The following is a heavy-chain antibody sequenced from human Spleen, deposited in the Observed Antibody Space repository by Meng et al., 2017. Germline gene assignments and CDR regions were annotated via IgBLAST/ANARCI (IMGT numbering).Heavy chain of an antibody. Sequence: HVHLLQWGAGLLKPSETLSLTCVVSGGSFSYYYWSWIRQPPGKGLEWIGEINHSGSTNYNPSLESRATISVDTSQNNLSLKLSSVTAADSAVYYCARGPTTMAHDFDYWGQGTLVTVSS. D-gene: IGHD4-11*01. CDR2: INHSGST. J-gene: IGHJ4*02. V-gene: IGHV4-34*01. CDR1: GGSFSYYY. CDR3: ARGPTTMAHDFDY.